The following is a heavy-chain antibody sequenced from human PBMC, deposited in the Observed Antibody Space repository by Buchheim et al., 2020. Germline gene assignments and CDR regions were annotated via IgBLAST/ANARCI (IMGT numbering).Heavy chain of an antibody. CDR2: INHSGST. J-gene: IGHJ4*02. Sequence: QVQLQQWGAGLLKPSETLSLTCAVYGGSFSGYYWSWIRQPPGKGLEWIGEINHSGSTNYNPSLKSRVTISVDTSKNQFSLKLSSVTAADTAVYYCARARYCSGGSCYSGRGGYFDYWGQGTL. D-gene: IGHD2-15*01. CDR1: GGSFSGYY. CDR3: ARARYCSGGSCYSGRGGYFDY. V-gene: IGHV4-34*01.